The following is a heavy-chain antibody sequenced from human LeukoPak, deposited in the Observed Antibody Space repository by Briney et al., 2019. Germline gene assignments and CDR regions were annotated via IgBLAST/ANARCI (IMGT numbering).Heavy chain of an antibody. Sequence: RSSESPSPTCAVYGGSFSGYYWGWIRQPPGKGLEWIADINHSGTTNYTPSLKSRVTISVDTSKNQFSLKLSSVTAADTAVYYCARTPYYFDYWGQGTLVTVSS. D-gene: IGHD2-21*01. CDR2: INHSGTT. J-gene: IGHJ4*02. V-gene: IGHV4-34*01. CDR3: ARTPYYFDY. CDR1: GGSFSGYY.